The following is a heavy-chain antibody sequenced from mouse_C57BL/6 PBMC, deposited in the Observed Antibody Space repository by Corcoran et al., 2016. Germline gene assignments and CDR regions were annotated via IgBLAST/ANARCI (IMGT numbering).Heavy chain of an antibody. D-gene: IGHD1-2*01. CDR3: AREVLRPLLLYFDY. CDR2: IYPGDGDT. J-gene: IGHJ2*01. Sequence: QVQLQQSGAELVKPGASVKISCKASGYAFSSYWMNWVKQRPGKGLEWIGQIYPGDGDTNYNGKFKGKATLTADKSSSTAYMQLSSLTSEDSAVYFCAREVLRPLLLYFDYWGEGTTLTVSS. V-gene: IGHV1-80*01. CDR1: GYAFSSYW.